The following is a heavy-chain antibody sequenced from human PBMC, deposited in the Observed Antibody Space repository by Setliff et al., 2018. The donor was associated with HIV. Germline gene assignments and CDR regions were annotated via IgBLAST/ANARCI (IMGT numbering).Heavy chain of an antibody. CDR3: AKTQTVITVYGPFDS. J-gene: IGHJ4*02. CDR2: ISGSGDIT. Sequence: GGSLRLSCAASGFTFSGYWMHWVRQAPGKGLEWVSVISGSGDITYYRESVKGCFTVSRDNSNNTVYLQMNSLRAEDTAMYYCAKTQTVITVYGPFDSWGQGTPVTVSS. CDR1: GFTFSGYW. V-gene: IGHV3-23*01. D-gene: IGHD4-4*01.